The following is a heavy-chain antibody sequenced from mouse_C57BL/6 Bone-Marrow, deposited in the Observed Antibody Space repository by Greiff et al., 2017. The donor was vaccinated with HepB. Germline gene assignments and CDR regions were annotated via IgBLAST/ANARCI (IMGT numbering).Heavy chain of an antibody. Sequence: QVQLQQPGAELVKPGASVKLSCKASGYTFTSYWMHWVKQRPLQGREWIGMIHPNSGSTNYNEKFKSKATLTVDKSSSTAYMQLSSLTSEDSAVYYCARRNSLYYFDYWGQGTTLTVSS. CDR1: GYTFTSYW. V-gene: IGHV1-64*01. CDR3: ARRNSLYYFDY. CDR2: IHPNSGST. J-gene: IGHJ2*01.